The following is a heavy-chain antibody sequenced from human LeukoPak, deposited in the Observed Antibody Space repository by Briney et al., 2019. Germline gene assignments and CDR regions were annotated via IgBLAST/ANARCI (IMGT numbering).Heavy chain of an antibody. V-gene: IGHV3-21*01. J-gene: IGHJ4*02. D-gene: IGHD2-2*01. CDR3: ARDAKLVPAAYFDY. CDR1: GFTFSSYS. CDR2: ISTSSSYI. Sequence: GGSLRLSCAASGFTFSSYSMNWVRQAPGKGLEWVSSISTSSSYIYYADSVKGRFSISRDNAKNSVSLQMNSLRAEDTAVYYCARDAKLVPAAYFDYWGQGTLVTVSS.